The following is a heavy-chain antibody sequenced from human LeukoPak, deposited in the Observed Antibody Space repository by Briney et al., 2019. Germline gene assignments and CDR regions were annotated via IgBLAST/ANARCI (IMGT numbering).Heavy chain of an antibody. V-gene: IGHV3-53*01. D-gene: IGHD2-8*01. CDR2: IYDEGST. CDR3: ATHAGYTSFHILNFDY. Sequence: GGSLRLSCAASGFSVSANYMSWVRQAPGTGPEWVSVIYDEGSTNYADSVQGRFTISRDNSKNTVYLQMNSLRAEDTAVYYCATHAGYTSFHILNFDYWGQGTLVTVSS. CDR1: GFSVSANY. J-gene: IGHJ4*02.